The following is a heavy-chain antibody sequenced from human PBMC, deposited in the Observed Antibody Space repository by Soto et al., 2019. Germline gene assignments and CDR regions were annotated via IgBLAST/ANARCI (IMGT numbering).Heavy chain of an antibody. CDR2: IDSDGSRT. V-gene: IGHV3-74*01. Sequence: EVQLVESGGGLVQPGGSLRLSCAASGLTFSSHWMHWVRQAPGKGLVWVSRIDSDGSRTNYADSVKGRFTISRDNAKNTVYLQMNSLRVEETAVYYGARGVRGAYGLDIWGQGTMVTVSS. CDR1: GLTFSSHW. J-gene: IGHJ3*02. CDR3: ARGVRGAYGLDI. D-gene: IGHD2-21*01.